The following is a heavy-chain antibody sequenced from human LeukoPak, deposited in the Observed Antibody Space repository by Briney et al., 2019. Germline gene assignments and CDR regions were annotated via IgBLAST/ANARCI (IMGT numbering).Heavy chain of an antibody. Sequence: PETLSLTCAVSGYSISSGYYWGWIRQPPGKGLEWIGSIYHSGSTYYNPSLKSRVTISVDTSKNQFSLKLSSVTAADTAVYYCARVTGRYGSGRDDAFDIWGQGTMVTVSS. V-gene: IGHV4-38-2*01. D-gene: IGHD3-10*01. CDR1: GYSISSGYY. CDR2: IYHSGST. J-gene: IGHJ3*02. CDR3: ARVTGRYGSGRDDAFDI.